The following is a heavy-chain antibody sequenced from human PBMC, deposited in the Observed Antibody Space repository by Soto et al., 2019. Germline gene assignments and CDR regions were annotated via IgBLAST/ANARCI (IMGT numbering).Heavy chain of an antibody. CDR3: AKRIAVAGTAYYFDY. J-gene: IGHJ4*02. V-gene: IGHV3-23*01. Sequence: RRPLRISCADFGFTFGSHGMWCVRQAPGKGLEWVSTSIGSGGTSFFADSVKGRFTISRDNSKNTLYLQMNSLRAEDTAVYYCAKRIAVAGTAYYFDYWGQGTQVTVSS. CDR1: GFTFGSHG. CDR2: SIGSGGTS. D-gene: IGHD6-19*01.